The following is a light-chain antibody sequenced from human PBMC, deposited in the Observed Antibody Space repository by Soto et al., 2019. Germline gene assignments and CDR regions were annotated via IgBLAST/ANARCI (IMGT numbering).Light chain of an antibody. J-gene: IGLJ2*01. Sequence: QSALTQPPSASGSPGQSVTISCTGASSDVGGYNFVSWYQHHPGKAPRLMIYDVTQRPSGVPDRFSGSKSGHTASLTVSGLEVDDEAYYYCSSYAGSSIPVAFGGGTQLTVL. V-gene: IGLV2-8*01. CDR2: DVT. CDR1: SSDVGGYNF. CDR3: SSYAGSSIPVA.